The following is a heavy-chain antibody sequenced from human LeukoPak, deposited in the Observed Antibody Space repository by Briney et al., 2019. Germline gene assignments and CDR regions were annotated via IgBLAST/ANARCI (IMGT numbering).Heavy chain of an antibody. Sequence: SETLSLTCAVYGGSFSGYYWSWIRQPPGKGLEWIGEINHSGSTNYNPSLKSRVTISVDTSKNQFSLKLSSVTAADTAVYYCARGRKNHPIGVVPAAWVTAHYYFYGMDVWGKGTTVTVSS. V-gene: IGHV4-34*01. D-gene: IGHD2-2*01. CDR1: GGSFSGYY. J-gene: IGHJ6*04. CDR2: INHSGST. CDR3: ARGRKNHPIGVVPAAWVTAHYYFYGMDV.